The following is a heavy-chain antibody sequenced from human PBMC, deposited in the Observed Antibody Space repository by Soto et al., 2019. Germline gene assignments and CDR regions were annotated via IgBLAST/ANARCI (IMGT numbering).Heavy chain of an antibody. Sequence: EVQLLESGGGLVQPGGSLRLSCAASGFTFSIYAMSWVRQAPGKGLEWVSAISGSGGSTYYADSLKGRFTISRDNSKNTLYLQMNSLRAEDTAVYYCAKDESFGSVRWFDPWGQGTPVTVSS. CDR2: ISGSGGST. CDR1: GFTFSIYA. V-gene: IGHV3-23*01. D-gene: IGHD3-10*01. J-gene: IGHJ5*02. CDR3: AKDESFGSVRWFDP.